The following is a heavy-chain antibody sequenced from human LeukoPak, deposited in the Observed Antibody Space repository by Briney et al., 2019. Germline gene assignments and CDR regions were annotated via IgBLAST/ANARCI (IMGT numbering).Heavy chain of an antibody. CDR3: ARVSIAAAHFDY. J-gene: IGHJ4*02. CDR2: ISSSGSII. V-gene: IGHV3-48*03. D-gene: IGHD6-13*01. CDR1: GFSFSSYE. Sequence: GGSLRLSCAASGFSFSSYEMNWVRQAPGKGLEWVSYISSSGSIISYADSVKGRFTISRDNANNSLYLQMNSLRAEDTAVYYCARVSIAAAHFDYWGQGTLVTVS.